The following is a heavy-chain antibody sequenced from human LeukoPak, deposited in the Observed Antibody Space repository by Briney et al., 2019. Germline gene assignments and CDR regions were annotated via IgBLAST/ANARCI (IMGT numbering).Heavy chain of an antibody. CDR2: ISGSGGRT. Sequence: GGSLRLSCAASVFTFSSYAMSWVRQAPGKGLEWVSAISGSGGRTYYADSVKGRFTISRDNSKTTLYLQMNSLRAEDTAVYYCAKRPSGSDMDVWGKGTTVTVSS. J-gene: IGHJ6*03. CDR1: VFTFSSYA. D-gene: IGHD3-10*01. CDR3: AKRPSGSDMDV. V-gene: IGHV3-23*01.